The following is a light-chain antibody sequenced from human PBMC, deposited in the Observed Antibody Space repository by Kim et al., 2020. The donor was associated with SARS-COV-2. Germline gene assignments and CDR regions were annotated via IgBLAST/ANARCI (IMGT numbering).Light chain of an antibody. Sequence: DIQMTQSPSSLSVSVGDRVTITCRASQGITNSLAWYQQKPGKVPQLLIYAASALQSGVPSRFSGSGSGTDFTLTISSLQPEDVATYYCQKYNSATWTVGQGTKVDIK. J-gene: IGKJ1*01. CDR3: QKYNSATWT. CDR2: AAS. CDR1: QGITNS. V-gene: IGKV1-27*01.